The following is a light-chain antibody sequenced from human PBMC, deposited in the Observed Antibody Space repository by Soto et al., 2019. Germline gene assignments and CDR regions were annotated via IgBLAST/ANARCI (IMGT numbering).Light chain of an antibody. CDR3: QHYCSSPPRT. CDR1: QSVSNDF. V-gene: IGKV3-20*01. CDR2: GAS. J-gene: IGKJ1*01. Sequence: EIVLTQSPGILSLSPGERATLSCRASQSVSNDFLAWYQQKPGQAPRLLIYGASTRATDVPDRFSGSGSGADFTLTISRLDPEDFAVYYCQHYCSSPPRTFGQGTKVE.